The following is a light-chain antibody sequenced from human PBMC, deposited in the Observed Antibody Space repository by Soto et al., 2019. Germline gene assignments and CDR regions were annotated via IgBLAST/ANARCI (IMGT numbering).Light chain of an antibody. CDR3: QQSHSIPWT. J-gene: IGKJ1*01. CDR2: KAS. CDR1: QTISSG. Sequence: QMTQSPSPRSGSVWDRVTITCRASQTISSGLAWYQQKPGKAPKLLIYKASTLKSGVPSRFSGSGSGTEFTLTISSLQPADFATYYCQQSHSIPWTFGQGTKVDIK. V-gene: IGKV1-5*03.